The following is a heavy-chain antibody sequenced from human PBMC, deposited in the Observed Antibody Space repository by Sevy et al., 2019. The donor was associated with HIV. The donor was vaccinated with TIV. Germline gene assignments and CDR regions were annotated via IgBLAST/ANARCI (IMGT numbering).Heavy chain of an antibody. CDR1: GFTFSSYW. Sequence: GGSLRLSCAASGFTFSSYWMHWVRQAPGKGLVWVSRINSDGSSTSYGDSVKGRFTISRDNAKNTLYLQMNSLRAEDTAVYYCARVPSSGYGINYWGQGTLVTVSS. D-gene: IGHD3-3*01. CDR3: ARVPSSGYGINY. J-gene: IGHJ4*02. CDR2: INSDGSST. V-gene: IGHV3-74*01.